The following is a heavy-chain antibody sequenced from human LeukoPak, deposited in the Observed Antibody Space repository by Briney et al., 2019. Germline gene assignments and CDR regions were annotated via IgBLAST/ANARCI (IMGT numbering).Heavy chain of an antibody. D-gene: IGHD3-10*01. CDR2: IKMDERSA. CDR1: GFTITNNW. V-gene: IGHV3-74*03. J-gene: IGHJ4*02. Sequence: GGSLRLSCTVPGFTITNNWMYWVRQAPGWGLVWVSRIKMDERSAVYADSVKGRFIISRDNAKNTVYLQMNSLRADDTAVYYCATVFKGSSLQDYWGQGTLVTVSS. CDR3: ATVFKGSSLQDY.